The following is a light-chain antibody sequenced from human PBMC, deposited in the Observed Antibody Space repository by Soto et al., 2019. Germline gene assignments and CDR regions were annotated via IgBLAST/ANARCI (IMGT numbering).Light chain of an antibody. CDR3: QQRSNWLWT. CDR1: QSVSSY. J-gene: IGKJ1*01. V-gene: IGKV3-11*01. Sequence: EIVLTQSPATLSLSPGERATLSCRASQSVSSYLAWYQQKPGQAPRLLIYDASNRATGIPARFSGSGSGTDFTLTISSLEPEDVAGYYCQQRSNWLWTFGQGTKVEIK. CDR2: DAS.